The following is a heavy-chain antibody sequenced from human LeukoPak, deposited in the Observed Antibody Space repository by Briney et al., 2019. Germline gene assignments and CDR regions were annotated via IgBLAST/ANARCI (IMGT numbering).Heavy chain of an antibody. Sequence: HPGGSLRLSCAASGFTFSSYGMHWVRQAPGKGLEWVAVIWYDGSNKYYADSVKGRFTISRDNSKNTLYLQMNSLRAEDTAVYYWPRVRGIAVPRFDSWAQGTLPTAPS. V-gene: IGHV3-33*08. CDR3: PRVRGIAVPRFDS. CDR2: IWYDGSNK. J-gene: IGHJ4*02. D-gene: IGHD6-19*01. CDR1: GFTFSSYG.